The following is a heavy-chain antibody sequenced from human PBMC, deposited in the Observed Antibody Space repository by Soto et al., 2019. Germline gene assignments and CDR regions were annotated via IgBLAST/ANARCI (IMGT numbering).Heavy chain of an antibody. CDR2: ISAYNGNT. V-gene: IGHV1-18*01. J-gene: IGHJ3*02. CDR1: GYTFTNYN. D-gene: IGHD4-17*01. Sequence: QVQLVQSGADVKKTGASVKVSCKASGYTFTNYNINWVRQAPGQGLEWMGWISAYNGNTYYAQKFQGRVTMNTETSTSTVYMELRSLRSDDTALYYCASGKTVTTGAFAIWGQGTMVPVSS. CDR3: ASGKTVTTGAFAI.